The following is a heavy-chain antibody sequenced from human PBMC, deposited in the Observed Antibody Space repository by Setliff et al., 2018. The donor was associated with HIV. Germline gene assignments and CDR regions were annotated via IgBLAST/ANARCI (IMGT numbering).Heavy chain of an antibody. CDR1: GGSISSHY. CDR3: ARGIENFWSGYVR. J-gene: IGHJ4*02. Sequence: TLSLTCTVSGGSISSHYWSWIRQPPGKGLEWIGNMYYSGNTNYNPSLKSRVTILVDTSKNVFSLKLSSMTPADTAVYYCARGIENFWSGYVRWGQGTVVTVSS. CDR2: MYYSGNT. V-gene: IGHV4-59*11. D-gene: IGHD3-3*01.